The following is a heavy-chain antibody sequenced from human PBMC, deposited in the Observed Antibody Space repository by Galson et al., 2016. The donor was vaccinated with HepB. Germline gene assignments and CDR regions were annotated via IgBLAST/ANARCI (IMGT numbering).Heavy chain of an antibody. J-gene: IGHJ4*02. V-gene: IGHV4-59*01. Sequence: SETLSLTCTVSNVSTSRYYWAWIRQSPEKRLEWIGHIHYSGDSSYNPSLKSRVTIFVDTSKNQVSLRLTSVSRADTATYYCARVAQWELFTWDFWGQRALVTVSS. D-gene: IGHD1-26*01. CDR1: NVSTSRYY. CDR2: IHYSGDS. CDR3: ARVAQWELFTWDF.